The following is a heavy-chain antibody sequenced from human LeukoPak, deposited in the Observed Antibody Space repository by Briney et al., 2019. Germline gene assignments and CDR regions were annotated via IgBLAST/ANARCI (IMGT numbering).Heavy chain of an antibody. CDR3: ARDSGSSPTFDY. Sequence: SETLPLTCTVSGGSISNSFWSWIRQSPGKGLEWIAYIYYTGNTKYNPSLKSRVTVSVDTSKNQFSLRVSSVTAEDTAVYYCARDSGSSPTFDYWGQGILVTVSS. J-gene: IGHJ4*02. D-gene: IGHD1-26*01. CDR2: IYYTGNT. CDR1: GGSISNSF. V-gene: IGHV4-59*01.